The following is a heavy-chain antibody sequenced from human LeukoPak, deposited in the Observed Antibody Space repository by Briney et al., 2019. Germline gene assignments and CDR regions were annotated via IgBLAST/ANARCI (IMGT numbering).Heavy chain of an antibody. CDR1: GGSISSGGDY. CDR3: ARMMALTEYSSSWYFDY. V-gene: IGHV4-31*03. J-gene: IGHJ4*02. D-gene: IGHD6-6*01. Sequence: SETLSLTCTVSGGSISSGGDYWSWIRQHPGKGLEWIGYIYYSGATYYNPSLKSRVTISIDTFKNQFSLKLTSVTAADTAVYYCARMMALTEYSSSWYFDYWGQGTLVTVSS. CDR2: IYYSGAT.